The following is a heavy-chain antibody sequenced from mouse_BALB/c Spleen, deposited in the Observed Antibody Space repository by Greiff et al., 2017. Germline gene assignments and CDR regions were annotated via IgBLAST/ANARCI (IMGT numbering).Heavy chain of an antibody. CDR2: IRLKSNNYAT. CDR1: GFTFSNYW. J-gene: IGHJ3*01. Sequence: EVKLEESGGGLVQPGGSMKLSCVASGFTFSNYWMNWVRQSPEKGLEWVAEIRLKSNNYATHYAESVKGRFTISRDDSKSSVYLQMNNLRAEDTGIYYCTRETGTFAYWGQGTLVTVSA. CDR3: TRETGTFAY. V-gene: IGHV6-6*02. D-gene: IGHD4-1*01.